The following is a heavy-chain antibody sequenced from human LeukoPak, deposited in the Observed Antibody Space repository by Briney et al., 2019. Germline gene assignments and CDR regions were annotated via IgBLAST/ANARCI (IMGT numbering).Heavy chain of an antibody. CDR2: INSDGSST. D-gene: IGHD3-9*01. CDR1: GFTFSSYW. CDR3: ARDLRELRYFALDY. J-gene: IGHJ4*02. V-gene: IGHV3-74*01. Sequence: GGSLRLSCAASGFTFSSYWMHWVRQAPGKGLVWVSRINSDGSSTSYADSVKGRFTIFKDNAKNTLYLQMNSLRAEDTAVYYCARDLRELRYFALDYWGQGTLVTVSS.